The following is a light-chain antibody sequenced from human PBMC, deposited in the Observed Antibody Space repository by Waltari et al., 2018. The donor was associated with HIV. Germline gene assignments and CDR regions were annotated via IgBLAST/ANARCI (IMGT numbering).Light chain of an antibody. CDR3: SSYTTNSTLV. CDR2: EVS. V-gene: IGLV2-18*02. J-gene: IGLJ2*01. CDR1: SSDVGNYNR. Sequence: QSALTQPPSVSGSPGQSVTISCTGTSSDVGNYNRVSWYQQPPGTAPKLMIYEVSRRPSGVPDRFSGSKSGNTASLTISGLQSEDEADYYCSSYTTNSTLVFGGGTKLTVL.